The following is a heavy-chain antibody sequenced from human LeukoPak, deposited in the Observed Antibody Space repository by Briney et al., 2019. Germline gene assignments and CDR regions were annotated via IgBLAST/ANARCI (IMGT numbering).Heavy chain of an antibody. CDR2: INPDNGGT. D-gene: IGHD2-2*01. V-gene: IGHV1-2*02. Sequence: ASVKVSCKASRFTFTGYYLHWVRQAPGQGLEWMGWINPDNGGTKYAQEIQGRVTMTRDTSTRTAYMELSRLRSDDTAIYYCARDASALDCSSNSCSFVAWFDPWGQGTLVTVSS. J-gene: IGHJ5*02. CDR3: ARDASALDCSSNSCSFVAWFDP. CDR1: RFTFTGYY.